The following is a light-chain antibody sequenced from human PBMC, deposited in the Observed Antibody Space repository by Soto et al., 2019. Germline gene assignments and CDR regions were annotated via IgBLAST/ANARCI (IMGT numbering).Light chain of an antibody. CDR2: GAS. V-gene: IGKV3-20*01. CDR1: QSVSSNY. Sequence: EIVLTQSPGTLSLSPGERATLSCGASQSVSSNYLAWYQQKPGQGPRLLIYGASSRATAIPDRFSGSGSGTDFTLTITRLEPEDFAVYYCQQYGTSPLTCGGGTKIEIK. J-gene: IGKJ4*01. CDR3: QQYGTSPLT.